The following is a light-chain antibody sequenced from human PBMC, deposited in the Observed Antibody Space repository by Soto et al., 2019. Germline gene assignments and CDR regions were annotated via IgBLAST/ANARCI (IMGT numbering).Light chain of an antibody. CDR3: QQHNDYTAVT. V-gene: IGKV1-5*01. CDR1: QSISVW. Sequence: DIQMTQSPSTLSASVGDRVTITCRASQSISVWLAWYQFKPGKAPKLLIFDATTLQTGVPSRFSGSGFGTEFTLTITGLQPDDFATYYCQQHNDYTAVTFGQGTKLEIK. J-gene: IGKJ2*01. CDR2: DAT.